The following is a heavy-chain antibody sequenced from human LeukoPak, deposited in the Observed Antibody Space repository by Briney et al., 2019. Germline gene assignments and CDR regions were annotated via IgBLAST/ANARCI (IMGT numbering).Heavy chain of an antibody. CDR3: AKDSPDTAMGDY. J-gene: IGHJ4*02. D-gene: IGHD5-18*01. CDR1: GFTFNQYT. Sequence: GGSLSLSCVASGFTFNQYTMNWVRQAPGKGLEWVSGIYGSGGVTFYADSVRGRFTISRDNSRNTLYLQMNSLRAEDTAVYYCAKDSPDTAMGDYWGQGTLVTVSS. V-gene: IGHV3-23*01. CDR2: IYGSGGVT.